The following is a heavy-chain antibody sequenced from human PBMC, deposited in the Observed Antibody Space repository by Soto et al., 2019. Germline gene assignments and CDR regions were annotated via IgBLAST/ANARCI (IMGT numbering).Heavy chain of an antibody. Sequence: QVQLVESGGGVVQSGGSLTLSCTVSGFFLSDYGMPWVRQAPGKGLEWVAATSYDGSSEYYSDSVKDRFTTSRDNSKNTVYLHMNRLRAEDKGLYYCARGGGFNQLLSGPDHWGQGTLVTVSS. J-gene: IGHJ4*02. CDR2: TSYDGSSE. D-gene: IGHD3-16*01. CDR3: ARGGGFNQLLSGPDH. V-gene: IGHV3-33*05. CDR1: GFFLSDYG.